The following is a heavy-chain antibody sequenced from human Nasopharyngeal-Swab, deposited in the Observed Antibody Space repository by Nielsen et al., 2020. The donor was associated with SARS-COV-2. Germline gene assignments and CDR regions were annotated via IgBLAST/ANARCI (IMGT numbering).Heavy chain of an antibody. CDR1: GFTFSDYY. V-gene: IGHV3-11*06. CDR2: ISSSSSYT. CDR3: ARAKRATIFGVVIMREFDY. D-gene: IGHD3-3*01. J-gene: IGHJ4*02. Sequence: GESLKISCAASGFTFSDYYMSWIRQAPGKGLEWVSYISSSSSYTNYADSVKGRFTISRDNAKNSLYLQMHSLRAEDTAVYYCARAKRATIFGVVIMREFDYWGQGTLVTVSS.